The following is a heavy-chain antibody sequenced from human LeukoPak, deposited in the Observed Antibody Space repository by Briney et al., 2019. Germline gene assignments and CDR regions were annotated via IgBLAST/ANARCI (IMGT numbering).Heavy chain of an antibody. J-gene: IGHJ5*02. V-gene: IGHV1-8*01. CDR1: GYTFTGYD. CDR2: MNPNSGNT. Sequence: GASVKVSCKASGYTFTGYDINWVRQATGQGLEWMGWMNPNSGNTGYAQKFQGRVTITRDTSASTAYMELSSLRSEDTAVYYCARAPHCSSTSCYRGNWFDPWGQGTLVTVSS. D-gene: IGHD2-2*02. CDR3: ARAPHCSSTSCYRGNWFDP.